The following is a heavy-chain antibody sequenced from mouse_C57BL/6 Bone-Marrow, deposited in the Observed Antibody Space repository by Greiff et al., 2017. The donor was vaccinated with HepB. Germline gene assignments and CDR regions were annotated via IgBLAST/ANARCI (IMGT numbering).Heavy chain of an antibody. J-gene: IGHJ3*01. CDR1: GYTFTEYT. V-gene: IGHV1-62-2*01. CDR2: FYPGSGSI. CDR3: ARHEGFYSNYFAWFAY. Sequence: QVQLQQSGAELVKPGASVKLSCKASGYTFTEYTIHWVKQRPGQGLEWIGWFYPGSGSIKYNEKFKDKATLTADKSSSTVYMELSRLTSEDSAVYFCARHEGFYSNYFAWFAYWGQGTLVTVSA. D-gene: IGHD2-5*01.